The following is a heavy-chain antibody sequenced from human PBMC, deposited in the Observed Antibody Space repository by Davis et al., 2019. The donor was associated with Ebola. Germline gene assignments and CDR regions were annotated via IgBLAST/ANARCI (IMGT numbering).Heavy chain of an antibody. J-gene: IGHJ4*02. CDR2: IRSKANSYAT. Sequence: GGSLRLSCAASGFTFSGSAMHWVRQASGKGLEWVGRIRSKANSYATAYAASVKGTFTISRDDSKNTAYLQMKSLKTEDTAVYYCTGAPRGYSYGYGGDYWGQGTLVTVSS. CDR3: TGAPRGYSYGYGGDY. CDR1: GFTFSGSA. D-gene: IGHD5-18*01. V-gene: IGHV3-73*01.